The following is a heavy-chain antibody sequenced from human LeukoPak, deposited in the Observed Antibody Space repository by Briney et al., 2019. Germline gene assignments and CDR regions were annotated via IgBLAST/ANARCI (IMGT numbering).Heavy chain of an antibody. CDR1: GFTFSDYS. J-gene: IGHJ4*02. V-gene: IGHV3-30*02. CDR3: AKVRYCSGVNCYPDDN. D-gene: IGHD2-15*01. Sequence: PGGSLRLSCAASGFTFSDYSMHRVRQAPGKGLNWVAFIRYDGNNKYYADSVKGRFTISRDNSKNTLYLQMNSLRAEDTAVYYCAKVRYCSGVNCYPDDNWGQGTLVTVSS. CDR2: IRYDGNNK.